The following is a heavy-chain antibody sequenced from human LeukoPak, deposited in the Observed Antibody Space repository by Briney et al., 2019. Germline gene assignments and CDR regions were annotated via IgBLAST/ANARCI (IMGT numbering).Heavy chain of an antibody. CDR1: GGSISSYY. CDR3: ARVLVAPYGSGSYYNFWFDP. Sequence: SETLSLTCTVSGGSISSYYWSWIRQPAGKGLEWIGRIYTSGSTNYNPSLKSRVTMSVDTSKNQFSLKLGSVTAADTAVYYCARVLVAPYGSGSYYNFWFDPWGQGTLVTVSS. CDR2: IYTSGST. D-gene: IGHD3-10*01. V-gene: IGHV4-4*07. J-gene: IGHJ5*02.